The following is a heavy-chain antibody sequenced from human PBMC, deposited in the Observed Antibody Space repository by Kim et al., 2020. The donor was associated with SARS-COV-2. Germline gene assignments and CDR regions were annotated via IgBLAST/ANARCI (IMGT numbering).Heavy chain of an antibody. CDR1: GFTFSRHW. D-gene: IGHD5-18*01. CDR2: IDSAGSST. CDR3: VRDNYGYDY. J-gene: IGHJ4*02. Sequence: GGSLRLSCEASGFTFSRHWMNWVRQVPGEGLVWVSHIDSAGSSTTYANFVKGRFTISRDNAKSTLYLQMNNLGVEDTAMYYCVRDNYGYDYWGQGTLVTVSS. V-gene: IGHV3-74*01.